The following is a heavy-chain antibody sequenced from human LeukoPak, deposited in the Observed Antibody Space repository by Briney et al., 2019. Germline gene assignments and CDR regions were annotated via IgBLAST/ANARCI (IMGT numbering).Heavy chain of an antibody. D-gene: IGHD2-15*01. V-gene: IGHV1-8*01. CDR1: GYTFTSYD. Sequence: GASVKVSCKASGYTFTSYDINWVRQATGQGLEWMGWMNPNNGNTGYAQKFQGRVTMTRNTSISTAYMELSSLRSEDTAVYYCARALGYCSGGSCYRYYFDYWGQGTLVTVSS. J-gene: IGHJ4*02. CDR2: MNPNNGNT. CDR3: ARALGYCSGGSCYRYYFDY.